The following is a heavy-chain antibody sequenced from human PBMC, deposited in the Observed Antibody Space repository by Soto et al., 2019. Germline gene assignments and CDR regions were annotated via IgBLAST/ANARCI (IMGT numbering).Heavy chain of an antibody. CDR3: ARGGDTAMVTIDY. V-gene: IGHV1-3*01. CDR1: GYTFTSYA. Sequence: QVQLVQSGAEVKKPGASVKVSCKASGYTFTSYAMHWVRQAPGQRLEWMGWINAGNGNTKYSQKFQGRVTITRDTSASTAYMELSSLRSKDTAVYYCARGGDTAMVTIDYWGQGTLVTVSS. D-gene: IGHD5-18*01. J-gene: IGHJ4*02. CDR2: INAGNGNT.